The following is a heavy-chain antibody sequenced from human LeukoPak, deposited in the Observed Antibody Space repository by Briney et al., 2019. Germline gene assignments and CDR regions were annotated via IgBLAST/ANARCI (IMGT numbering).Heavy chain of an antibody. CDR1: GGTFSSYA. V-gene: IGHV1-69*01. Sequence: AASVTVSCKASGGTFSSYAISWVRQAPGQGLEWMGGIIPIFGTANYAQKFQGGVTITADESTSTAYMELSSLRSEDTAVYYCARDRSPYSSSSYYYYGMDVWGQGTTVTVSS. CDR3: ARDRSPYSSSSYYYYGMDV. CDR2: IIPIFGTA. J-gene: IGHJ6*02. D-gene: IGHD6-6*01.